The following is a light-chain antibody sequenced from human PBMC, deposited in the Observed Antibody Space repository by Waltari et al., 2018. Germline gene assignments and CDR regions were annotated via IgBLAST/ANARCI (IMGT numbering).Light chain of an antibody. V-gene: IGLV1-44*01. CDR1: SSDLGSNA. CDR2: SNY. CDR3: AAWTDRLNGPYV. J-gene: IGLJ1*01. Sequence: HSVLTQPPSASGTPGQRVTISCSGLSSDLGSNAVNWYQHLPGTAPRLLIYSNYRRPSGVPDRFSGSKSGTSASLAIGGLQSEDEADYYCAAWTDRLNGPYVFGTGTKVTVL.